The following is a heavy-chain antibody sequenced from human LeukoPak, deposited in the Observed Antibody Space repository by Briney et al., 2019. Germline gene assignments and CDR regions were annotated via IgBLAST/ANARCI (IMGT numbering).Heavy chain of an antibody. D-gene: IGHD3-3*01. CDR3: ARGLPIFGVVITFDY. CDR2: IYSGGST. V-gene: IGHV3-53*01. Sequence: GSLRLSCAASGFTVSSNYMSWVRQAPGKGLEWVSVIYSGGSTYYADSVKGRFTISRDNSKNTLYLQMNSLRAEDTAVYYCARGLPIFGVVITFDYWGQGTLVTVSS. CDR1: GFTVSSNY. J-gene: IGHJ4*02.